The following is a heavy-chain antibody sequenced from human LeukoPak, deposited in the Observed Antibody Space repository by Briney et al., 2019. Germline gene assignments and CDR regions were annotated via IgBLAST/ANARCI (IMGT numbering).Heavy chain of an antibody. CDR3: ARGLHCSGGSCYDATFDY. CDR1: GFTLGSYW. D-gene: IGHD2-15*01. CDR2: INSDGSST. J-gene: IGHJ4*02. V-gene: IGHV3-74*01. Sequence: GGSLRLSCAASGFTLGSYWMHWVRQAPGMGLVWVSRINSDGSSTSYADSVKGRFTISRDNAKNTLYLQMNSLRAEDTAVYYCARGLHCSGGSCYDATFDYWGQGTLVTVSS.